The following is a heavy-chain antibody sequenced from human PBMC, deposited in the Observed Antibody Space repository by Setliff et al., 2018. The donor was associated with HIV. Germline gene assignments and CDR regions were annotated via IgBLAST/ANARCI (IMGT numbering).Heavy chain of an antibody. D-gene: IGHD1-26*01. CDR1: GFTFSYYS. CDR2: ISSDSVFI. CDR3: ARNTDVDSVYRPFHI. J-gene: IGHJ3*02. Sequence: PGGSLRLSCEGSGFTFSYYSMNWVRQAPGKGLEWVSSISSDSVFIYYADSVRGRFIISRDNSKNTLYLQMSSLRAEDTALYYCARNTDVDSVYRPFHIWGQGTMVTVSS. V-gene: IGHV3-21*04.